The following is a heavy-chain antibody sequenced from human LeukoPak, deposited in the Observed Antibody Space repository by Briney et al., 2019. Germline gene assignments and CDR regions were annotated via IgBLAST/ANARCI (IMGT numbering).Heavy chain of an antibody. CDR3: ARAVVVAATVGYYHYGMDV. V-gene: IGHV4-34*01. CDR1: GGSFSGYY. CDR2: INHSGST. D-gene: IGHD2-15*01. J-gene: IGHJ6*02. Sequence: SETLSLTCAVYGGSFSGYYWSWIRQPPGKGLEWIGEINHSGSTNYNPSLKSRVTISVDTSKNQFSLKLSSVTAADTAVYYCARAVVVAATVGYYHYGMDVWGQGTTVTVSS.